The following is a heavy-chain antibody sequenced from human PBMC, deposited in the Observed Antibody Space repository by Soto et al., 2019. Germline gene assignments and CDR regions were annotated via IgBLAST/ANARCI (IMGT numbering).Heavy chain of an antibody. CDR2: VYYSGRT. D-gene: IGHD2-15*01. Sequence: SETLSLTCTVSGGSINGYYCRWIRQPPGKGLEWIGNVYYSGRTYYNSSLKSRVTISVDTAKNQFSLRLTSVTAADTAVYFCARDLDAYCGGGSCYGYWGQGTQVTVSS. V-gene: IGHV4-59*01. CDR1: GGSINGYY. CDR3: ARDLDAYCGGGSCYGY. J-gene: IGHJ4*02.